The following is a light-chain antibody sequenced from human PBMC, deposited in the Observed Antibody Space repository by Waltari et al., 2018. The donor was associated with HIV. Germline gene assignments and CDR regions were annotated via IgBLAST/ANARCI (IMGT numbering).Light chain of an antibody. V-gene: IGKV3D-15*01. CDR2: DAS. Sequence: IVMTQPPVTLSVSPGERVTLSCRASESVDTDFAWYRREPGQAPRLLVYDASTRATGISETFTASGSSTEVTLTISSLQPEDFAVYYCQQYIHWWTFGQGTKVEIK. J-gene: IGKJ1*01. CDR1: ESVDTD. CDR3: QQYIHWWT.